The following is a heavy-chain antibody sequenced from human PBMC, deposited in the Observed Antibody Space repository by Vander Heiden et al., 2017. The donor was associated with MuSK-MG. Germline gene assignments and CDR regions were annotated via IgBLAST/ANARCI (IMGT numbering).Heavy chain of an antibody. CDR3: ARVVLYGGDAFDI. J-gene: IGHJ3*02. V-gene: IGHV3-48*03. Sequence: EVQLVESGGGLVQPGGSLRLSCAASGFTFSSYEMHWVSQAPGKGLEWVSYISSSGSTIYYADSVKGRFTISRDNAKNSLYLQMNSLRAEDTAVYYCARVVLYGGDAFDIWGQGTMVTVSS. CDR2: ISSSGSTI. CDR1: GFTFSSYE. D-gene: IGHD2-2*02.